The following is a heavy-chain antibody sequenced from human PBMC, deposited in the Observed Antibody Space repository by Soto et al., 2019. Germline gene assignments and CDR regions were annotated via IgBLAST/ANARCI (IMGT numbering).Heavy chain of an antibody. V-gene: IGHV3-13*01. CDR3: ATGLGELSSSDGTWYFDL. Sequence: EVQLVESGGGLVQPGGSLRLSCAASGFTFSSYDMHWVRQATGKGLEWVSAIGTAGDTYYPGSVKGRFTIYRENAKNSLYLQMNSLRAGDPAVYYCATGLGELSSSDGTWYFDLWGRGTLVTVSS. D-gene: IGHD3-16*02. J-gene: IGHJ2*01. CDR2: IGTAGDT. CDR1: GFTFSSYD.